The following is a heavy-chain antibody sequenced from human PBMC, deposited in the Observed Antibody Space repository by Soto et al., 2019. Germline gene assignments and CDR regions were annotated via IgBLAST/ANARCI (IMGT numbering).Heavy chain of an antibody. V-gene: IGHV4-39*01. D-gene: IGHD2-15*01. CDR1: GGSISSSSYY. CDR3: AILRGYLDY. J-gene: IGHJ4*02. CDR2: IYYSGST. Sequence: SETLSLTCIVAGGSISSSSYYWGWIRQPPGKGLEWIASIYYSGSTYYNPSLESRVTISVDTSKNQFSLKLSSVTAADTAVYYCAILRGYLDYWGQGTLVTVSS.